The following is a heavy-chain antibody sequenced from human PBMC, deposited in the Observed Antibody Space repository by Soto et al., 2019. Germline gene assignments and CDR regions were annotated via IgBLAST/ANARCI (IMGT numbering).Heavy chain of an antibody. CDR3: ARALAIAARSDYYYYGMDV. D-gene: IGHD6-6*01. CDR1: GYTFTSYY. V-gene: IGHV1-46*01. J-gene: IGHJ6*02. Sequence: QVQLVQSGAEVQKPGASVKVSCKASGYTFTSYYMHWVRQAPVQGLEWKGIINPSGGSSSYARKVQGRVTMTRDKSTSTVYMELSSLRSEYTHVYYCARALAIAARSDYYYYGMDVWGQGTTVNVSS. CDR2: INPSGGSS.